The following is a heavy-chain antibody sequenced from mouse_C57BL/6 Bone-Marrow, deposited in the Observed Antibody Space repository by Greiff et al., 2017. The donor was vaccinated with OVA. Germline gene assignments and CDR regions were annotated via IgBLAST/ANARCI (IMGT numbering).Heavy chain of an antibody. Sequence: VQLQQSGAELVRPGASVTLSCKASGYTFTDYEMHWVKQTPVHGLEWIGAIDPETGGTAYNQKFKGKAILTTDKSYSTAYMELRSLTSEDSAVYYCIRNPLLGYDYWGQGTSVTVSS. V-gene: IGHV1-15*01. CDR2: IDPETGGT. J-gene: IGHJ4*01. CDR1: GYTFTDYE. CDR3: IRNPLLGYDY. D-gene: IGHD6-1*01.